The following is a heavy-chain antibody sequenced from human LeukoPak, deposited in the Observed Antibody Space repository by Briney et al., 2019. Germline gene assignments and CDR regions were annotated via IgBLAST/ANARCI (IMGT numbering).Heavy chain of an antibody. D-gene: IGHD6-25*01. Sequence: GGSLRLSCAASGFTFSSYGMHWVRQAPGKGLEWLAVIIYDGSNEYYADSVKGRFTISRDNSKNTVYLQMNSLRPEDTAVYYCARMNRGSGDYWGQGTLVTVSS. V-gene: IGHV3-30*03. J-gene: IGHJ4*02. CDR2: IIYDGSNE. CDR1: GFTFSSYG. CDR3: ARMNRGSGDY.